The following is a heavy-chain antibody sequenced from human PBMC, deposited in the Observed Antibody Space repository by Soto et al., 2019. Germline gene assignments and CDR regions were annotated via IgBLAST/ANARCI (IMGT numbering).Heavy chain of an antibody. D-gene: IGHD3-10*01. Sequence: QVQLQQWGAGLLKPSVTLSLTCAVYGGSFSGYYWSWIRQPPGKGLEWIGEINHSGSTNYNPSLKSRVTISVDTSKNQFSLKLSSVTAADTAVYYCARKRIRVWCGELSYVDPWGQGNLVTVSS. J-gene: IGHJ5*02. CDR1: GGSFSGYY. V-gene: IGHV4-34*01. CDR3: ARKRIRVWCGELSYVDP. CDR2: INHSGST.